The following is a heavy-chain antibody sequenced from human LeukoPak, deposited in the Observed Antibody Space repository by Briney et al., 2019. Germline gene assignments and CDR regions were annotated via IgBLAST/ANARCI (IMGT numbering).Heavy chain of an antibody. J-gene: IGHJ4*02. D-gene: IGHD3-16*01. CDR3: ARDQGAPPSY. CDR1: GFTFSSYS. Sequence: GGSLRLSCAAAGFTFSSYSMNWVRQAAGEGLEWVSYISSLSGTIYYADSVKGRFTISRDNAKNSLYLQMDSLRAEGTAVYYCARDQGAPPSYWGQGTLVPVSS. CDR2: ISSLSGTI. V-gene: IGHV3-48*01.